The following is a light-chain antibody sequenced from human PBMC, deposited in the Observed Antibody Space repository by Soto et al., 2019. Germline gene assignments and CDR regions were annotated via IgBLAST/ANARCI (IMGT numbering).Light chain of an antibody. Sequence: DIQMTQSPSSLSASVGDRVTITCQASQDINRYLNWYQQKPGKAPKLLIYDASKLEIGVPSRFSGGGSETDFTLTVTSLQPEDIATYFCQHYDNLLLTFGGGTKV. J-gene: IGKJ4*01. CDR1: QDINRY. CDR3: QHYDNLLLT. CDR2: DAS. V-gene: IGKV1-33*01.